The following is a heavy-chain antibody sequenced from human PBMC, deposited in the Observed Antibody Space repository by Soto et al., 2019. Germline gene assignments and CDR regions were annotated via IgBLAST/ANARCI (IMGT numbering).Heavy chain of an antibody. D-gene: IGHD4-17*01. CDR3: AADVGGYIYGFARH. Sequence: PGGSLRLSCAASGFTFSTYGMHWVRQAPGKGLEWVAVISYDGNNKYYADSVKGRFTIPRDNSKNTLYLQMNSLRPEDTAVYYCAADVGGYIYGFARHWGPGTLVTVSS. V-gene: IGHV3-30*03. CDR1: GFTFSTYG. CDR2: ISYDGNNK. J-gene: IGHJ4*02.